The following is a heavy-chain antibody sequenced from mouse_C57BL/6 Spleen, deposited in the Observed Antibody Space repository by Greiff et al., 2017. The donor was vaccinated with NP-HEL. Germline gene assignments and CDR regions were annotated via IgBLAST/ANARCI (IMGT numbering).Heavy chain of an antibody. V-gene: IGHV1-80*01. Sequence: QVQLKESGAELVKPGASVKISCKASGYAFSSYWMNRVKQRPGKGLEWIGQIYPGDGDTNYNGKFKGKATLTADKSSSTAYMQLSSLTSEDSAVYFCARGGDYFDYWGQGTTLTVSS. CDR2: IYPGDGDT. CDR1: GYAFSSYW. J-gene: IGHJ2*01. CDR3: ARGGDYFDY.